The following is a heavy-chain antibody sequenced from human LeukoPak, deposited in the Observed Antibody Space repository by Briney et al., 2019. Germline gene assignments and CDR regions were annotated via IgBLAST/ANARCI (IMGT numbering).Heavy chain of an antibody. V-gene: IGHV1-8*02. CDR2: MNPNSGNT. D-gene: IGHD6-19*01. J-gene: IGHJ3*01. Sequence: GASVKVSCKASGGTFSSYAISWVRQAPGQGLEWMGWMNPNSGNTGYAQKFQGRVTMTRNTSISTAYLELSSLTSEDTAMYYCATGIAVSLDAFHLWGQGTMVTVSS. CDR1: GGTFSSYA. CDR3: ATGIAVSLDAFHL.